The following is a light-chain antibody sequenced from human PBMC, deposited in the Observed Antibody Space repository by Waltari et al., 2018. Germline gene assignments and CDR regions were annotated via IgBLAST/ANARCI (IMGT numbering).Light chain of an antibody. CDR3: ESYDSSLSGSV. J-gene: IGLJ3*02. V-gene: IGLV1-40*01. Sequence: QSVLTQPPSVSGAPGQRVTISCTGSSSNIVAGYAVHWYQQLPGTAPKLLIYGNSNRPSGVPDRFSGSKSGTSASLAITGLQAEDEADYYCESYDSSLSGSVFGGGTKLTVL. CDR1: SSNIVAGYA. CDR2: GNS.